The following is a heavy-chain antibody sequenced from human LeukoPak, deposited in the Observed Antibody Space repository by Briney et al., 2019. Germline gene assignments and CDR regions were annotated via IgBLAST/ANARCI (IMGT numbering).Heavy chain of an antibody. Sequence: PGGSLRLSCAASGFTFSSYGMHWVRQAPGKGLEWVAVISYDGSNKYYADSVKGRFTISRDNSKNMLYLQMNSLRAEDTAVYYCAKGPMYSSSWYGNYWGQGTLVTVSS. CDR3: AKGPMYSSSWYGNY. J-gene: IGHJ4*02. CDR2: ISYDGSNK. V-gene: IGHV3-30*18. D-gene: IGHD6-13*01. CDR1: GFTFSSYG.